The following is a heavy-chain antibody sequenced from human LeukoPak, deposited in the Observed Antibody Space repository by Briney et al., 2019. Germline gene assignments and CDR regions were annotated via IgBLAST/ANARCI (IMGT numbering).Heavy chain of an antibody. CDR2: IRYDGSNK. D-gene: IGHD5-24*01. Sequence: PGGSLRLSCAASGFTFSSYSMHWARQAPGKGLEWVAFIRYDGSNKYYADSVKGRFTISRDNSKNTLYLQMNSLRAEDTAVYYCARERRDGYNWNAFDIWGQGTMVTVSS. J-gene: IGHJ3*02. CDR1: GFTFSSYS. CDR3: ARERRDGYNWNAFDI. V-gene: IGHV3-30*02.